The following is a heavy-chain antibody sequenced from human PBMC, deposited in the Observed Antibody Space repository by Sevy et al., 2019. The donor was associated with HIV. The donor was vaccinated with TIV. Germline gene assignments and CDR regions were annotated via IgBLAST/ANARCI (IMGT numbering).Heavy chain of an antibody. D-gene: IGHD3-22*01. CDR3: ARAEYFYDXRGTXVXXXM. CDR1: GGSXSSDNF. CDR2: VYHRGSA. V-gene: IGHV4-4*02. Sequence: SETLSLTCAVSGGSXSSDNFWNWVRQSPGKGLEWIGEVYHRGSANYNPSLKSRVTISVDKSKNEFSLKLTSVTAADTAVYYCARAEYFYDXRGTXVXXXMWGXXTMVTVSS. J-gene: IGHJ3*02.